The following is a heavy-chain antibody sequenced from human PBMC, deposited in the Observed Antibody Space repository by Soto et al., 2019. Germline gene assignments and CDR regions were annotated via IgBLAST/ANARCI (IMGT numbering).Heavy chain of an antibody. CDR1: GYTFTSNA. D-gene: IGHD3-16*02. Sequence: QVQLVQSGPEVKKPGASVKVSCKASGYTFTSNAITWVRQAPGQGLEWMGRISAYDGNTNYAQKFQGRVTMTTDASTNTACLELGSLKSDDTAVYYCARVWGSYRAPSGGAGLDPWGQGTLVTVSS. J-gene: IGHJ5*02. CDR3: ARVWGSYRAPSGGAGLDP. CDR2: ISAYDGNT. V-gene: IGHV1-18*04.